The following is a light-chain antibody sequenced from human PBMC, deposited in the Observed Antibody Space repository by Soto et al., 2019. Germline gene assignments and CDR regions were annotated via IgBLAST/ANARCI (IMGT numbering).Light chain of an antibody. CDR2: EVT. CDR3: SAYAGGNDFL. J-gene: IGLJ3*02. Sequence: QSALTQPPSASGSPGQSVTISCTGTSSDVNTYNYVSWYQQLPGKAPKLMIYEVTKRPSGVPDRFSGSKSGNTASLTVSGLQAEDEADYYCSAYAGGNDFLFGGGTKVTVL. CDR1: SSDVNTYNY. V-gene: IGLV2-8*01.